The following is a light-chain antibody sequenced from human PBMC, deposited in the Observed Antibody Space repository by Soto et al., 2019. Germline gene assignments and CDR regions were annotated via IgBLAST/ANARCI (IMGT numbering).Light chain of an antibody. CDR1: QSVSSN. V-gene: IGKV3-15*01. CDR3: QKYNNWPFY. CDR2: GAS. J-gene: IGKJ5*01. Sequence: IVMTQSPATLSVSPGERATLSCRASQSVSSNLAWYQQKPGQAPRLLIYGASTRATGIPARFSGTGSETDFTLTISGLQSEDSAVYFCQKYNNWPFYFGQGTRLEIK.